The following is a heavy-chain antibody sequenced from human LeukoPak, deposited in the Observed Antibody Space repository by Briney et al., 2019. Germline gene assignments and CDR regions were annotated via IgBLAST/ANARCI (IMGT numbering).Heavy chain of an antibody. J-gene: IGHJ5*02. V-gene: IGHV3-7*01. Sequence: GGSLRLPCAASGFTFSSYWMSWVRQAPGKGLEWVANIKQDGSEKYYVDSVKGRFTISRDNAKNSLYLQMNSLRAEDTAVYYCAREASYSSPANWFDPWGQGTLVTVSS. CDR1: GFTFSSYW. D-gene: IGHD6-13*01. CDR3: AREASYSSPANWFDP. CDR2: IKQDGSEK.